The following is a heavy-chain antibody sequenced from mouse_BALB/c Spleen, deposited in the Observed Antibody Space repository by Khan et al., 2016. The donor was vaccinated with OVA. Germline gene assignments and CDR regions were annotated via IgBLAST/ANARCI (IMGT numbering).Heavy chain of an antibody. J-gene: IGHJ2*01. Sequence: QVQLKQSGPELVKPGASVKISCKASGFTFTDYYINWVKQKPGQGLEWIGWIYPGSGNTKYNEKFKGMATLTVDTSSSTAYMQLSSLTSEDTAVXFCAKGGYYGNSLFDYWGQGTTLTVSS. D-gene: IGHD1-1*01. CDR1: GFTFTDYY. V-gene: IGHV1-84*02. CDR3: AKGGYYGNSLFDY. CDR2: IYPGSGNT.